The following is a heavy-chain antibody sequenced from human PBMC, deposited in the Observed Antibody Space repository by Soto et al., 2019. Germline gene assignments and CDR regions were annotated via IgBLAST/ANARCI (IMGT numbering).Heavy chain of an antibody. J-gene: IGHJ4*02. Sequence: QVQLQESGPGLVKPSQTLSLTCSVSGGSISSGGYYWSWVRQHPGKGLEWIGYIYSSGSTYHNPSLESRVSISIDTSKNHFSLKLTSVTAADTAVYFCARGTYTYGYAIALWGQGTLVTVSS. D-gene: IGHD5-18*01. CDR2: IYSSGST. CDR3: ARGTYTYGYAIAL. CDR1: GGSISSGGYY. V-gene: IGHV4-31*03.